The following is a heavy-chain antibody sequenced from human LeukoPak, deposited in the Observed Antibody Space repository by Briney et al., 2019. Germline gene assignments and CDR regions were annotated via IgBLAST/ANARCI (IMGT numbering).Heavy chain of an antibody. CDR1: GFTFSSYS. J-gene: IGHJ4*02. CDR2: ISSSSSYI. D-gene: IGHD2-21*02. V-gene: IGHV3-21*01. CDR3: ARDCGGDCHHGDY. Sequence: PGGSLRLSCAASGFTFSSYSMNWVRQAPGKGLEWVSSISSSSSYIYYADSVKGRFTISRDNAKNSLYLQMNSLRAEDTAVYYCARDCGGDCHHGDYWGQGTLVTVSS.